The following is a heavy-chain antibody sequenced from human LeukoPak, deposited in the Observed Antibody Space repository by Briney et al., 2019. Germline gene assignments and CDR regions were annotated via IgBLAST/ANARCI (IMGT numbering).Heavy chain of an antibody. J-gene: IGHJ4*02. CDR2: IYYSGST. Sequence: PSETLSLTCTVSGGSISSYYWSWIRQPPGKGLEWIGHIYYSGSTNYNPSLKSRVTISLDTSKNQFSRKLSSVTAAHTAVYYCARDRAVAGIDYWGQGTLVTVSS. V-gene: IGHV4-59*12. CDR3: ARDRAVAGIDY. D-gene: IGHD6-19*01. CDR1: GGSISSYY.